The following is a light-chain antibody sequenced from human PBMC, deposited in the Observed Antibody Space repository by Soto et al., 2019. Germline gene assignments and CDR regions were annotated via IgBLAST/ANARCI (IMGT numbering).Light chain of an antibody. CDR3: QSYDTGLRGMV. CDR1: SSNIGADYN. CDR2: GNN. J-gene: IGLJ2*01. Sequence: QSVLTQPPSVSGAPGQRATISCTGTSSNIGADYNVHWYRQVPGTAPKLLIYGNNDRPSGVPDRFSGSKSGPSASLAITGLQTEDEADYYCQSYDTGLRGMVFGGGTKLTVL. V-gene: IGLV1-40*01.